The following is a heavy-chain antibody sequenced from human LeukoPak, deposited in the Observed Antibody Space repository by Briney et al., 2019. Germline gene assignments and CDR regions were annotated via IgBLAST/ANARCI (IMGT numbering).Heavy chain of an antibody. D-gene: IGHD5-12*01. Sequence: PGGSLRLSCAVSGFTFSSYAMSWVRQAPGKGLEWVSTISNSDGTTYYADSVKGRFTISRDDSENTLSLQMNSLRADDTAVYYCARGPSGYHNTGGQGTLVTVSS. CDR2: ISNSDGTT. CDR3: ARGPSGYHNT. J-gene: IGHJ4*02. CDR1: GFTFSSYA. V-gene: IGHV3-23*01.